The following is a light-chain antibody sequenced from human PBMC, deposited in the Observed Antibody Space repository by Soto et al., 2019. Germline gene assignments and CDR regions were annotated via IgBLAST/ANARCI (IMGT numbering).Light chain of an antibody. J-gene: IGKJ5*01. CDR1: QSISSSN. CDR2: GAS. V-gene: IGKV3-15*01. CDR3: QQYDNWPPIT. Sequence: EVVLTQSPATLSLSPGEGATLSCRASQSISSSNLAWYQQKHGQAPRLLIYGASTRATGIPARFSGSGSGTEFTLTISSLQSEDFAVYYCQQYDNWPPITFGQGTRLEIK.